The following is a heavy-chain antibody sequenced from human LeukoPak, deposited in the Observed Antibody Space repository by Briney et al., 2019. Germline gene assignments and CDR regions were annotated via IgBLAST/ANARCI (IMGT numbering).Heavy chain of an antibody. D-gene: IGHD3-3*01. J-gene: IGHJ4*02. V-gene: IGHV3-74*01. Sequence: GGSLRLSCAASGFTFSSYWMHWVRQVPGQGLVWVSHIDGDGRIAHYGDSVKGRFTISRDNSKNTLYLQMNSLRAEDTAVYYCAKDGRGLIFGVVIHFDYWGQGTLVTVSS. CDR2: IDGDGRIA. CDR1: GFTFSSYW. CDR3: AKDGRGLIFGVVIHFDY.